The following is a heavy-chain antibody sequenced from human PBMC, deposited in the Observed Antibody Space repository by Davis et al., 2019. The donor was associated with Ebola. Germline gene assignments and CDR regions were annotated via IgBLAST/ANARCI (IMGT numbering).Heavy chain of an antibody. CDR2: IIPIFGTA. CDR3: ARDGYLLDY. J-gene: IGHJ4*02. V-gene: IGHV1-69*05. D-gene: IGHD6-13*01. CDR1: GGTFSSYA. Sequence: SVKVSCKASGGTFSSYAISWVRQAPGQGLEWMGGIIPIFGTANYAQKFQGGVTMTRNTSISTAYMELSSLRSEDTAVYYCARDGYLLDYWGQGTLVTVSS.